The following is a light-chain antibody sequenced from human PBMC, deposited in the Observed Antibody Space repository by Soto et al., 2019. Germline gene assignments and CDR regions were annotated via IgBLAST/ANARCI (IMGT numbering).Light chain of an antibody. V-gene: IGKV3-15*01. CDR3: QQYNAWPPVT. Sequence: EIVLTQSPGTLSVSPGERATLSCRASQSIRTNLAWYQQKPGQAPRLLIYGASTRATGIPARLSGSGSGTEFTLTISSLQSEDFAVYYCQQYNAWPPVTFGGGTKVDIK. CDR2: GAS. CDR1: QSIRTN. J-gene: IGKJ4*01.